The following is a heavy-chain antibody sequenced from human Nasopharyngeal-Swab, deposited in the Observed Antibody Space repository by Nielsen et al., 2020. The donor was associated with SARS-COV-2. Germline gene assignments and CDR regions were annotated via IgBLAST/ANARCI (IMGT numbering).Heavy chain of an antibody. CDR1: GLTFSSYA. D-gene: IGHD2-2*01. V-gene: IGHV3-30-3*01. CDR2: ISYDGSNK. Sequence: GESLKISCADSGLTFSSYAMHWVRQAPGKGLEWVAVISYDGSNKYYADSVKGRFTISRDNSKNTLYLQMNSLRAEDTAVYYCASGSPINVVPAARHPRQFDYWGQGTLVTSPQ. J-gene: IGHJ4*02. CDR3: ASGSPINVVPAARHPRQFDY.